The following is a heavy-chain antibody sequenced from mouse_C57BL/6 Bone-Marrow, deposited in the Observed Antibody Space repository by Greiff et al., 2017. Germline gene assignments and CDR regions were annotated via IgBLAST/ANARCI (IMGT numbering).Heavy chain of an antibody. V-gene: IGHV2-2*01. Sequence: QVQLKESGPGLVQPSQSLSITCTVSGFSLTSYGVHWVRQSPGKGLEWLGVIWSGGSTDYNAAFISRLSISKDNSKSQVFFKMNSLQADDTAIYYCARKAGSSYNYAMDYWGQGTSVTVAS. CDR3: ARKAGSSYNYAMDY. CDR2: IWSGGST. CDR1: GFSLTSYG. J-gene: IGHJ4*01. D-gene: IGHD1-1*01.